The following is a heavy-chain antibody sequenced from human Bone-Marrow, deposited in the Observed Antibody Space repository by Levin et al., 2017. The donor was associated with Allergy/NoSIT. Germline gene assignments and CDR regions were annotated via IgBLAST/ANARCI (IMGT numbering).Heavy chain of an antibody. V-gene: IGHV3-72*01. CDR1: GFTFSDHY. CDR3: AREAGESESVGIFGGVTAHKYYGMDV. D-gene: IGHD3-3*01. CDR2: IRNKADTYPT. J-gene: IGHJ6*02. Sequence: GGSLRLSCAASGFTFSDHYMDWVRQAPGKGLEWVGRIRNKADTYPTQYAASVKGRFTISRDDSKNSLYLQMSSLKTDDTAVYYCAREAGESESVGIFGGVTAHKYYGMDVWGQGTTVTVSS.